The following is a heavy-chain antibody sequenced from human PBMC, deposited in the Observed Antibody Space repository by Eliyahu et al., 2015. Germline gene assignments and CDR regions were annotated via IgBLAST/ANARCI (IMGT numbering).Heavy chain of an antibody. J-gene: IGHJ4*02. CDR2: TTGSSTYN. D-gene: IGHD3-3*01. V-gene: IGHV3-21*06. Sequence: EVNLVESGGGLVKPGGSLRLXCXASGFTFSSYSMHWVRQAPGKGLEWVSSTTGSSTYNYYADSVRGRFTISRDNAKNSLYLQMNSLRVEDTAVYYCARDWSGGDDYWGQGTLVTVSS. CDR3: ARDWSGGDDY. CDR1: GFTFSSYS.